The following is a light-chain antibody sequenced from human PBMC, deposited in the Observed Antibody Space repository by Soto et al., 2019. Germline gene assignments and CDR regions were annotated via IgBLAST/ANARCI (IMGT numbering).Light chain of an antibody. Sequence: QSALTQPPSASGSPGQSVTISCTGTSSDVGGYNYVSWYQEHPGKAPKLIIYEVSKRPSAVPDRFSGSKSGSTASLTVSGVQAEDEPDYYCSACAGSNIHYVFGTETKGTVL. V-gene: IGLV2-8*01. CDR3: SACAGSNIHYV. CDR2: EVS. CDR1: SSDVGGYNY. J-gene: IGLJ1*01.